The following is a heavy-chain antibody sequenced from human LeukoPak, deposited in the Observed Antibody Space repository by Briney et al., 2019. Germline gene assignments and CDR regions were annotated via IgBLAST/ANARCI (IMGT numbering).Heavy chain of an antibody. CDR1: GFTFDDYA. CDR3: ARDNQMEDDVWGSYYYGMDV. Sequence: GGSLRLSCVASGFTFDDYAMHWVRQAPGKGLEWVANIKQDGSEKYYVDSVKGRFTISRDNAKNSLYLQMNSLRAEDTAVYYCARDNQMEDDVWGSYYYGMDVWGQGTTVTVSS. V-gene: IGHV3-7*01. J-gene: IGHJ6*02. CDR2: IKQDGSEK. D-gene: IGHD3-16*01.